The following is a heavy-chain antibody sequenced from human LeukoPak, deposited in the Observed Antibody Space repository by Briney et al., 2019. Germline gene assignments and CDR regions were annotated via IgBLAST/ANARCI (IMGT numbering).Heavy chain of an antibody. CDR2: INPSGGST. V-gene: IGHV1-46*01. D-gene: IGHD2-15*01. CDR1: GYTFTSYY. Sequence: ASVKVSCKASGYTFTSYYMHWVRQAPGQGLEWRGIINPSGGSTSYAQKFQGRVTMTRDMSTSTVYMEMSSLRSEDTAVYYCAREVRVAATLDYWGQGTLVTVSS. J-gene: IGHJ4*02. CDR3: AREVRVAATLDY.